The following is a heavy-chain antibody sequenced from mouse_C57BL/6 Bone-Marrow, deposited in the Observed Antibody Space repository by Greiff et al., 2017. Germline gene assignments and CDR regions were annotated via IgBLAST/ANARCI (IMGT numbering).Heavy chain of an antibody. CDR3: TRWDARY. D-gene: IGHD4-1*01. Sequence: QVQLKESGAELVRPGASVTLSCKASGYTFTDYEMHWVKQTPVHGLEWIGAIDPETGGTAYNQKFKGKAILTADKSSSTAYMELRSLTSEDSAVYYCTRWDARYWGQGTTLTVAS. J-gene: IGHJ2*01. CDR2: IDPETGGT. CDR1: GYTFTDYE. V-gene: IGHV1-15*01.